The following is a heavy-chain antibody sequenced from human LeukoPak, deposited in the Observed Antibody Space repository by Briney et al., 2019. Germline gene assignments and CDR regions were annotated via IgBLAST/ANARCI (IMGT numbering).Heavy chain of an antibody. Sequence: PGGSLRLSCAASGFTFSSYAMHWVRQAPGKGLEWVAVISYDGSNKYYADSVKGRFTIYRDNSKNTLYLQMNSLRAEDTAVYYCARAITIFGSPGYYYGMDVWGQGTTVTVSS. J-gene: IGHJ6*02. V-gene: IGHV3-30-3*01. CDR3: ARAITIFGSPGYYYGMDV. CDR1: GFTFSSYA. D-gene: IGHD3-3*01. CDR2: ISYDGSNK.